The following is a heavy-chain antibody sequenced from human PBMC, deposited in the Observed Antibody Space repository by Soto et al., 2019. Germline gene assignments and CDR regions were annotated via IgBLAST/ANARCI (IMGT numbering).Heavy chain of an antibody. CDR3: ARDKGCSGGSCYGPENAFDI. CDR1: GGTFSSYT. CDR2: IIPILGIA. Sequence: ASVKVSCKASGGTFSSYTISWVRQAPGQGLEWMGRIIPILGIANYAQKFQGRVTITADKSTSTAYMELSSLRSEDTAVYYCARDKGCSGGSCYGPENAFDIWGQGTMVTVSS. J-gene: IGHJ3*02. V-gene: IGHV1-69*04. D-gene: IGHD2-15*01.